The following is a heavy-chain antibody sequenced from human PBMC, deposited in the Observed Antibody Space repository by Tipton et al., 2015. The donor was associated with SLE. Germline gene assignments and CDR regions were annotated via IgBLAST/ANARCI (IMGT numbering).Heavy chain of an antibody. CDR1: GGSINTYY. V-gene: IGHV4-59*01. CDR3: ASAGHMTRGVRNPFDM. D-gene: IGHD3-10*01. Sequence: TLSLTCTVSGGSINTYYWSWIRQPPGKGLEWIGYIYYSGNTKYNPSLKSRVTISLDTSKNQFSLKLSSVTAADTAVYYCASAGHMTRGVRNPFDMWGQGTMVTVSS. CDR2: IYYSGNT. J-gene: IGHJ3*02.